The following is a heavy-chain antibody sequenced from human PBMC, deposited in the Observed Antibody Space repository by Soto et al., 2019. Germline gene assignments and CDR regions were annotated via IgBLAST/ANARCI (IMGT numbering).Heavy chain of an antibody. CDR3: ARDRRRGYSYGYRSWFDP. V-gene: IGHV1-18*01. Sequence: QVQLVQSGAEVKKPGASVKVSCKASGYTFTSYGISWVRQAPGQGLEWMGWISAYNGNTNYAQKLQGRVTMTTDTSTSTAYMELRSLRSDDTAVYYCARDRRRGYSYGYRSWFDPWGQGTLVTVSS. CDR1: GYTFTSYG. J-gene: IGHJ5*02. CDR2: ISAYNGNT. D-gene: IGHD5-18*01.